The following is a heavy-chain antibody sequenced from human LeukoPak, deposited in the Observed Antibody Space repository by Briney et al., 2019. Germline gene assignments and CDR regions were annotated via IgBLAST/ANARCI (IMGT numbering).Heavy chain of an antibody. D-gene: IGHD4-11*01. CDR1: GFTFSSYG. CDR3: ASHNNDYDAFDI. J-gene: IGHJ3*02. V-gene: IGHV3-30*03. Sequence: GGSLRLSCAASGFTFSSYGMHWVRQAPGKGLEWVAVIPYDGSNKYYADSVKGRFTISRDNSKNTLYLQMNSLRAEDTAVYYCASHNNDYDAFDIWGQGTMVTVSS. CDR2: IPYDGSNK.